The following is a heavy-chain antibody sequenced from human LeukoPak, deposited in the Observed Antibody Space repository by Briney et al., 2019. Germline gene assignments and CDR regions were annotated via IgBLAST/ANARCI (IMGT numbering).Heavy chain of an antibody. J-gene: IGHJ5*02. D-gene: IGHD3-22*01. CDR3: AKQVVITSHWLDP. Sequence: PGGSLRLSCAASGFTFSGYAMSWVRHAPGKGLEWVSAISGSGGSTYYADSVKGRFTISRDNSKNTLYLQMNSLRAEDTAVYYCAKQVVITSHWLDPWGQETRVTVSS. CDR2: ISGSGGST. CDR1: GFTFSGYA. V-gene: IGHV3-23*01.